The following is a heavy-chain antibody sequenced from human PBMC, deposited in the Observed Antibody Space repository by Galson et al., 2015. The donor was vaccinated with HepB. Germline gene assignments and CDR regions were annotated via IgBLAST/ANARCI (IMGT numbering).Heavy chain of an antibody. CDR1: GGSISSYY. CDR3: ARDRNGVGAPGYYYYGMDV. D-gene: IGHD1-26*01. CDR2: IYYSGST. V-gene: IGHV4-59*01. J-gene: IGHJ6*02. Sequence: ETLSLTCTVSGGSISSYYWSWIRQPPGKGLEWIGYIYYSGSTNHNPSLKSRVTISVDTSKNQFSLKLSSVTAADTAVYYCARDRNGVGAPGYYYYGMDVWGQGTTVTVSS.